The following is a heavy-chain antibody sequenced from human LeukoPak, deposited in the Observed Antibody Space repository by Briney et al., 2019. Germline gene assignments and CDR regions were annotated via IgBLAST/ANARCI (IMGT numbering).Heavy chain of an antibody. V-gene: IGHV3-23*01. Sequence: GGSLRLSCAASGFTFSSYAMSWVRQAPGKGLEWVSAISVSGGSTYYADSVKGRFTISRDNSKNTLYLQMNSLRAEDTAVYYCARSIVGATPFDPWGQGTLVTVSS. CDR3: ARSIVGATPFDP. CDR2: ISVSGGST. J-gene: IGHJ5*02. D-gene: IGHD1-26*01. CDR1: GFTFSSYA.